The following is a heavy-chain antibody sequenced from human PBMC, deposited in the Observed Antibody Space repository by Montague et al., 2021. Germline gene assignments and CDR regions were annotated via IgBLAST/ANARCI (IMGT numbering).Heavy chain of an antibody. CDR3: ARKGTNWDY. J-gene: IGHJ4*02. CDR1: GDSINFYY. D-gene: IGHD2-8*01. Sequence: SETLSLTCTVSGDSINFYYWSWIRQPPGKGLEWVGYVYYTGTTNYNPSLKSRVTISVDTSRIQFFLNVNSVTAADTAVYYCARKGTNWDYWGQGTLVTVSS. CDR2: VYYTGTT. V-gene: IGHV4-59*01.